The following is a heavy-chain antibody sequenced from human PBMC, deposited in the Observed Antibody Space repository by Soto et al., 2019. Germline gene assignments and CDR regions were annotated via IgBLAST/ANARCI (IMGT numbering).Heavy chain of an antibody. D-gene: IGHD4-4*01. Sequence: QVQLQESGPGLVKPSQTLSLTCTVSGGSISSGGYYRSWIRQHPGKGLEWIGYIYNSGSTYYNPSHKSRATMSDTSRNPFSHKLGTVTAAYTAVYDCERVLVTTGRFDYWGQVPLVTASS. V-gene: IGHV4-31*03. J-gene: IGHJ4*02. CDR1: GGSISSGGYY. CDR3: ERVLVTTGRFDY. CDR2: IYNSGST.